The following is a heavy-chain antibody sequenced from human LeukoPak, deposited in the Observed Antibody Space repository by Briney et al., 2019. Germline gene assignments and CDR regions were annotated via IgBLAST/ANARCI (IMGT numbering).Heavy chain of an antibody. Sequence: GGSLRLSCAASGFTFSSYSMNWVRQAPGKGLEWVSSIGRSTSAIYDADSVRGRFTISRDNAKNSLYLQMNSLRAEDTAVYYCARAAIAAARIYYYMDVWGKGTTVTVSS. CDR1: GFTFSSYS. CDR2: IGRSTSAI. D-gene: IGHD6-13*01. CDR3: ARAAIAAARIYYYMDV. J-gene: IGHJ6*03. V-gene: IGHV3-21*01.